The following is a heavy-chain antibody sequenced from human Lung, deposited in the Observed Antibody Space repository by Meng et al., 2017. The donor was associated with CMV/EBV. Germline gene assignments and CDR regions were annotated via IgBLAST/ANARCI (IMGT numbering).Heavy chain of an antibody. J-gene: IGHJ5*02. V-gene: IGHV2-5*02. CDR2: IYGDDEK. CDR1: GFSPSTSGVG. D-gene: IGHD6-6*01. Sequence: QLSFNESGPPLVKPPQTLTLTFTLSGFSPSTSGVGVGWIRQPPGKALECLAIIYGDDEKRYSPSLESRLTVTKDTSKNQVVLTMTNMVPVDTATYYCARAAARPSDWFDPWGQGTLVTVSS. CDR3: ARAAARPSDWFDP.